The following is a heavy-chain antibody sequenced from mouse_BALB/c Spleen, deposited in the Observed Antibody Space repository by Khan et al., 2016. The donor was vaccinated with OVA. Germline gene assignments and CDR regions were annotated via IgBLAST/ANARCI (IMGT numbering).Heavy chain of an antibody. V-gene: IGHV5-6*01. CDR2: ISSGGHYT. J-gene: IGHJ3*01. CDR3: ARLAYYYNSEGFAY. Sequence: EVELVESGGDLVKTGVSLKLSCAASGFTFSTYGMSWVRQTPDKRLEWVATISSGGHYTYYIDSVKGRFTISRDNAKNILYLQMTSLRSDDTAMYYCARLAYYYNSEGFAYWGQGTLVTVSA. CDR1: GFTFSTYG. D-gene: IGHD1-1*02.